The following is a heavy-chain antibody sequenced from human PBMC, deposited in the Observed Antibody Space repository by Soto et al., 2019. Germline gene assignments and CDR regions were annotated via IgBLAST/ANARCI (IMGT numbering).Heavy chain of an antibody. CDR2: IXAHNXNT. CDR1: GYTFTSYG. CDR3: XXXXXGXY. Sequence: QVHLVQSGAEVKKPGASVKVSCKGSGYTFTSYGITWVRQATGQGLEWMGXIXAHNXNTDYAQKLQGRVTVTRDTXXXXXXXXXXXXXXXXXXXXXXXXXXXGXYWGQGALVTVSS. J-gene: IGHJ4*02. V-gene: IGHV1-18*01.